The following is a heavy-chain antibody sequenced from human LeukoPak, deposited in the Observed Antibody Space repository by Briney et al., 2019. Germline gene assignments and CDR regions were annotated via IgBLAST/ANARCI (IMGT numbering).Heavy chain of an antibody. CDR1: GGSISSSNW. V-gene: IGHV4-4*02. Sequence: SETLSLTCAVSGGSISSSNWWSWVRQPPGKGLECIGEIYHSGSTNYNPSLKSRVTISVDTSKNQFSLKLSSVTAADTAVYYCARVSLWFGEVYYYYGMDVWGQGTTVTVSS. D-gene: IGHD3-10*01. CDR2: IYHSGST. CDR3: ARVSLWFGEVYYYYGMDV. J-gene: IGHJ6*02.